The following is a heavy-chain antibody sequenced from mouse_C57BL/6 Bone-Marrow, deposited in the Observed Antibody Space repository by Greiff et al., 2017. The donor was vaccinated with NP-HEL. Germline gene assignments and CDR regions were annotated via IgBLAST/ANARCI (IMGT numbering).Heavy chain of an antibody. J-gene: IGHJ2*01. V-gene: IGHV5-17*01. CDR3: ARCYKGYFDY. CDR2: ISSGSSTI. Sequence: EVNVVESGGGLVKPGGSLKLSCAASGFTFSDYGMHWVRQAPEKGLEWVAYISSGSSTIYYADTVKGRFTISRDNAKNTLFLQMTSLRSEDTAMYYCARCYKGYFDYWGQGTTLTVSS. CDR1: GFTFSDYG. D-gene: IGHD1-1*01.